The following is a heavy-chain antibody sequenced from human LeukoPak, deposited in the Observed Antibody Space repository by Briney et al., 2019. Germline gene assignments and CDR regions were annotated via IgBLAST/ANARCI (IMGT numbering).Heavy chain of an antibody. CDR2: INQDGSEK. CDR1: GFTFSSYA. J-gene: IGHJ6*03. D-gene: IGHD3-3*01. V-gene: IGHV3-7*01. CDR3: ARDHAFSYYYYYMDV. Sequence: GGSLRLSCAASGFTFSSYAMSWVRQAPGKGLEWVANINQDGSEKYYVDSVKGRFTISRDNAKNSLYLQMNSLRAEDTAVYYCARDHAFSYYYYYMDVWGKGTTATVSS.